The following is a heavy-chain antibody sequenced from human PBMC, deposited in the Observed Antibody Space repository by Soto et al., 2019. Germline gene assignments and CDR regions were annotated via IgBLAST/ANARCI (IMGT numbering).Heavy chain of an antibody. Sequence: GPQVKVSCKASGFTFTSSAVQWVRQARGQRLEWIGWIVVGSGNTNYAQKFQERVTITRDMPTSTAYMELSSLRSEDTAVYYCAAIVATIRGGFDYWGQGTLVTVSS. CDR2: IVVGSGNT. CDR1: GFTFTSSA. V-gene: IGHV1-58*01. D-gene: IGHD5-12*01. J-gene: IGHJ4*02. CDR3: AAIVATIRGGFDY.